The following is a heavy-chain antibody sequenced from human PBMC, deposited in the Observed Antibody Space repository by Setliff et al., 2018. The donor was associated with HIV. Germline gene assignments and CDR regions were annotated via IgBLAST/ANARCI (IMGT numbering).Heavy chain of an antibody. D-gene: IGHD3-16*01. V-gene: IGHV1-3*01. Sequence: ASVKVSCKASGYTFTTYSMHWVRQAPGQSLEWMGWINVGEGDTKYSPEFQGRITLTRDTSANTAYMELSSLRSDDTAVYFCTRGALLAVFDFDYWGHGTLVTVSS. J-gene: IGHJ4*01. CDR3: TRGALLAVFDFDY. CDR2: INVGEGDT. CDR1: GYTFTTYS.